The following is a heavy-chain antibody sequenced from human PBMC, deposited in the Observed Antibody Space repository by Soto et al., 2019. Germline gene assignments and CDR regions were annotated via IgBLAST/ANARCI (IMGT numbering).Heavy chain of an antibody. V-gene: IGHV3-72*01. CDR2: TRNKANSYTT. Sequence: GGSLRLSCAASGFTFSDHYMDWVRQAPGKGLEWVGRTRNKANSYTTEYAASVKGRFTISRDDSTNSLYLKRNSRKTEDTAVYYCARGSLGKARRITIFGVAEYYFDYWGQGTLVTVSS. CDR1: GFTFSDHY. J-gene: IGHJ4*02. D-gene: IGHD3-3*01. CDR3: ARGSLGKARRITIFGVAEYYFDY.